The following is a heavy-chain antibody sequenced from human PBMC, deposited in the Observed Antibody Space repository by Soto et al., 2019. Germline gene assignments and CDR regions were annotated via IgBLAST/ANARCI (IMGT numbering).Heavy chain of an antibody. D-gene: IGHD4-4*01. J-gene: IGHJ6*02. V-gene: IGHV3-30*18. CDR3: ANCAVNYGMDV. CDR1: GFTFSSYG. CDR2: ISYDGSNK. Sequence: QVQLVESGGGVVQPGRSLRLSCAASGFTFSSYGMHWVRQAPGKGLEWVAVISYDGSNKYYADSVKGRFTISRDNSKNTLYLQMNSLRAEDTAVYYCANCAVNYGMDVWGQGTTVTVSS.